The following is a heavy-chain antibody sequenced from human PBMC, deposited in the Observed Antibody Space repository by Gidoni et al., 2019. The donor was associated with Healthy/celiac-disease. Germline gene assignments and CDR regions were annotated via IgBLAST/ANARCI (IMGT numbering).Heavy chain of an antibody. V-gene: IGHV4-34*01. Sequence: QVQLQQWGAGLLKPSETLSLNCAVYGGSFSGYYWSWIRQPPGKGLEWIGEINHSGSTNYNPSLKSRVTISVDTSKNQFSLKLSSVTAADTAVYYCARGRVVVAATYYYYGMDVWGKGTTVTVSS. D-gene: IGHD2-15*01. CDR1: GGSFSGYY. CDR3: ARGRVVVAATYYYYGMDV. CDR2: INHSGST. J-gene: IGHJ6*04.